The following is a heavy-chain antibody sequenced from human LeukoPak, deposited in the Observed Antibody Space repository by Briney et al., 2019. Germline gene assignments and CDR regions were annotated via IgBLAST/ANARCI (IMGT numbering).Heavy chain of an antibody. CDR2: INPNSGGT. D-gene: IGHD2-2*02. Sequence: ASVKVSCKASGYTFTGYYMHWVRQAPGQGLEWMGWINPNSGGTNYAHKFQGRVTMTRDTSISTAYMELSRLRSDDTAVYYCASDWGLSQLEYCSNTNCYMGAFDIWGQGTTVTVSS. V-gene: IGHV1-2*02. CDR1: GYTFTGYY. CDR3: ASDWGLSQLEYCSNTNCYMGAFDI. J-gene: IGHJ3*02.